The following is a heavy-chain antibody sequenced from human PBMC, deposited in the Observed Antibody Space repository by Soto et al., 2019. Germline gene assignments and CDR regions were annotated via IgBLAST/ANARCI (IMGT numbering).Heavy chain of an antibody. D-gene: IGHD1-26*01. CDR1: GGSFSGYY. Sequence: SETLSLTCAVYGGSFSGYYWSWIRQPPGKGLEWIGEINHSGSTNYNPSLKGRVTISVDTSKNQFSLKLSSVTAADTAVYYCARDSIVGSPGYWGQGTLVTVSS. J-gene: IGHJ4*02. CDR3: ARDSIVGSPGY. CDR2: INHSGST. V-gene: IGHV4-34*01.